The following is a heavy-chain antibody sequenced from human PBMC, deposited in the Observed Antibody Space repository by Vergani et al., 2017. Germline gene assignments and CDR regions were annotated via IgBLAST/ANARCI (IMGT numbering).Heavy chain of an antibody. Sequence: QVQLVQSGAEVKKPGSSVKVSCKASGGTFSSYTISWVRQAPGQGLEWMGRIIPIFGTANYAQKFQGRVTITADKSTSTAYMELSSLRSEDTAVYYCASRGLDDILTGYYYDAFDIWGQGTMVTVSS. J-gene: IGHJ3*02. CDR2: IIPIFGTA. CDR1: GGTFSSYT. CDR3: ASRGLDDILTGYYYDAFDI. D-gene: IGHD3-9*01. V-gene: IGHV1-69*08.